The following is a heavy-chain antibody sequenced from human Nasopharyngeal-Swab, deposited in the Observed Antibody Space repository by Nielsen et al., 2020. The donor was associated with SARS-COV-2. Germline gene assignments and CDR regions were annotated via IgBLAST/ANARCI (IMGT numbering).Heavy chain of an antibody. Sequence: LKISCSASGFTFSSYAMHWVRQAPGKGLEWVAVISYDGSNKYYADSVKGRFTISRDNSKNTLYLQMNSLRAEDTAVYYCARLYDFWSGYQGYYYGMDVWGQGTTVTVSS. CDR3: ARLYDFWSGYQGYYYGMDV. J-gene: IGHJ6*02. V-gene: IGHV3-30-3*01. CDR1: GFTFSSYA. D-gene: IGHD3-3*01. CDR2: ISYDGSNK.